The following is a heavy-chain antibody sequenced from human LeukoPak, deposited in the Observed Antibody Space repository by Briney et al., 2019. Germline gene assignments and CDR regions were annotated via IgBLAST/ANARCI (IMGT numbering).Heavy chain of an antibody. Sequence: TSETLSLTCTVSGGSISSYYWSWLRQPPGKGLEWIGYIYYSGSTNYNPSLKSRVTISVDTSKNQFSLKLSSVTAADTAVYYCARMGGSYWDAFDIWGQGTMVTVSA. J-gene: IGHJ3*02. CDR3: ARMGGSYWDAFDI. V-gene: IGHV4-59*01. CDR1: GGSISSYY. D-gene: IGHD1-26*01. CDR2: IYYSGST.